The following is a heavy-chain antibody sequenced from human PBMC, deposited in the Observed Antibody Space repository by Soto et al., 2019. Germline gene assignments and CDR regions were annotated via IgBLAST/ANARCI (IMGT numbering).Heavy chain of an antibody. Sequence: ASVKVSCKVSGYTLTELSMHWVRQAPGKGLEWMGGFDPEDGETIYAQKFQGRVTMTEDTSTDTAYMELSSLRSEDTAVYYCATHDSGGYYRVYWGQGSLVTVSS. J-gene: IGHJ4*02. CDR3: ATHDSGGYYRVY. D-gene: IGHD3-22*01. CDR2: FDPEDGET. CDR1: GYTLTELS. V-gene: IGHV1-24*01.